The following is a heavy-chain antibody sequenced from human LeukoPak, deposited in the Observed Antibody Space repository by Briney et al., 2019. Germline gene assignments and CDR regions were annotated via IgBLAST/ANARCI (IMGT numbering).Heavy chain of an antibody. V-gene: IGHV3-30*18. CDR1: GFTFSSYG. J-gene: IGHJ4*02. CDR3: AKDLPGGLYYYDSSGYFDY. CDR2: ISYDGSNK. Sequence: GSLRLSCAASGFTFSSYGMHWVRQAPGKGLEWVAVISYDGSNKYYADSVKGRFTISRDNSKNTLYLQMNSLRAEDTAVYYCAKDLPGGLYYYDSSGYFDYWGQGTLVTVSS. D-gene: IGHD3-22*01.